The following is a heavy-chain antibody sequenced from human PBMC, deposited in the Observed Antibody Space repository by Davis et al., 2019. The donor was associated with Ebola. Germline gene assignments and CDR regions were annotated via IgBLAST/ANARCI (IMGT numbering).Heavy chain of an antibody. CDR2: IYYSGST. CDR3: ARVGPYSSSLDAFDI. Sequence: MPSEILSLTCTVSGGSISSYYWSWIRQPPGKGLEWIGYIYYSGSTNYNPSLKSRVTISVDTSKNQFSLKLSSVTAADTAVYYCARVGPYSSSLDAFDIWGQGTMVTVSS. CDR1: GGSISSYY. J-gene: IGHJ3*02. D-gene: IGHD6-13*01. V-gene: IGHV4-59*01.